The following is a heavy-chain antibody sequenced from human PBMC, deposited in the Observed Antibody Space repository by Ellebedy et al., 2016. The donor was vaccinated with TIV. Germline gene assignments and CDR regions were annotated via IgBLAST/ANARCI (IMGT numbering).Heavy chain of an antibody. J-gene: IGHJ5*02. V-gene: IGHV4-4*07. Sequence: MPSETLSLTCTVSGDSMRSFYWSWIRQPAGKGLEWIGRIYTSGSTNYNPSLKSRVTMSVDTSKNQFSLKLSSVTAADTAVYYCARTVVAANNWFDPWGQGTLVTVSS. CDR3: ARTVVAANNWFDP. CDR2: IYTSGST. CDR1: GDSMRSFY. D-gene: IGHD2-15*01.